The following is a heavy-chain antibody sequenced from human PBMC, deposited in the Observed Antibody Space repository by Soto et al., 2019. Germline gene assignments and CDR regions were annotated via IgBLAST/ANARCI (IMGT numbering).Heavy chain of an antibody. CDR2: IIPIFGTA. Sequence: SVKVSCKASGGTFSSYAISWVRQAPGQGLEWMGGIIPIFGTANYAQKFQGRVTITADESTSTAYMELSSLRSEDTAVYYCASINYYDSSGYYGAFDIWGQGTMVTVSS. D-gene: IGHD3-22*01. CDR1: GGTFSSYA. J-gene: IGHJ3*02. CDR3: ASINYYDSSGYYGAFDI. V-gene: IGHV1-69*13.